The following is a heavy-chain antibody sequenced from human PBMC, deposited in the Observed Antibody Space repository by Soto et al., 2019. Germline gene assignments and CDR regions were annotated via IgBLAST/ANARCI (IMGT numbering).Heavy chain of an antibody. CDR3: ARADTAMVNYFDY. V-gene: IGHV4-39*01. D-gene: IGHD5-18*01. CDR2: IYYSGST. CDR1: GGSISSSSYY. Sequence: LETLSLTCTVSGGSISSSSYYWGWIRQPPGKGLEWIGSIYYSGSTYYNPSLKSRVTISVDTSKNQFSLKLSSVTAADTAVYYCARADTAMVNYFDYWGQGTLVTDSS. J-gene: IGHJ4*02.